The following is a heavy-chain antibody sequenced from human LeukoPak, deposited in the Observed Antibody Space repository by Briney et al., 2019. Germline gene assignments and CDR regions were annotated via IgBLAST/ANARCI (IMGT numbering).Heavy chain of an antibody. CDR1: GYTFTSDG. J-gene: IGHJ5*02. CDR2: ISAYNGNT. D-gene: IGHD6-13*01. CDR3: AGAIAAAGTSPRGSFDP. Sequence: RASVKVSCKASGYTFTSDGISWVRQAPGQGLEWMGWISAYNGNTNYAQKLQGRVTMTTDTSTSTAYMELRSLRSDDTAVYYCAGAIAAAGTSPRGSFDPRGQGTLVTVSS. V-gene: IGHV1-18*01.